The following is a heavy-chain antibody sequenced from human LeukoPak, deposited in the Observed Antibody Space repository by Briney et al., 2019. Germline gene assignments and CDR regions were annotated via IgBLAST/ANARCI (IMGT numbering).Heavy chain of an antibody. V-gene: IGHV5-51*01. D-gene: IGHD2-2*01. J-gene: IGHJ4*02. CDR3: ARLDDRRYRSSTGCYEGGAFDY. CDR2: IYPGDSDT. CDR1: GYSFTNYW. Sequence: GESLKISCKGSGYSFTNYWIGWVRQMPGKGLEWMGIIYPGDSDTRYSPSFQGQVTISADKSISTAYLQWSSLKASDTAMYYCARLDDRRYRSSTGCYEGGAFDYWGQGTLVTVSS.